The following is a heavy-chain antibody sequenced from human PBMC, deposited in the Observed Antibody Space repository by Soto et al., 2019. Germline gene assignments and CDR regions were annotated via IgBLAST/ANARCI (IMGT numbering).Heavy chain of an antibody. V-gene: IGHV3-53*01. CDR3: ARDARNYYDSSGYYHAY. Sequence: GGSLRLSCAASGFTVSSNYMSWVRQAPGKGLEWVSVIYSGGSTYCADSVKGRFTISRDNSKNTLYLQMNSLRAEDTAVYYCARDARNYYDSSGYYHAYWGQGTLVTVSS. J-gene: IGHJ4*02. D-gene: IGHD3-22*01. CDR1: GFTVSSNY. CDR2: IYSGGST.